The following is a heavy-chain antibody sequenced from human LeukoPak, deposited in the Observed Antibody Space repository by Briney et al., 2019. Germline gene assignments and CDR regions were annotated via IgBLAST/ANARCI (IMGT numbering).Heavy chain of an antibody. Sequence: GRSLRLSCAASGFTFSSSAMHWGRQAPGKGLEWVAVIWFDGTNKYYADSVKGRFTISRDNSKNTLYLQVNTLRAEDTAVYYCARDSSSTVTTTGYWGQGTLVTVSS. CDR3: ARDSSSTVTTTGY. J-gene: IGHJ4*02. V-gene: IGHV3-33*01. CDR2: IWFDGTNK. D-gene: IGHD4-17*01. CDR1: GFTFSSSA.